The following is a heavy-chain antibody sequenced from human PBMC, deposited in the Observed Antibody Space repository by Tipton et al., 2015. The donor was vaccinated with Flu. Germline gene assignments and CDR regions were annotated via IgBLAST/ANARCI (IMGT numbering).Heavy chain of an antibody. Sequence: TLSLICAVYGGSVSGHYWSWIRQPPGKGLEWIGEINHSGRTNYNPSLKSRVTISVDTSKNQFSLKLSSVTAADTAVYYCARGGGSPSYWGQGTLVTVSS. J-gene: IGHJ4*02. D-gene: IGHD2-15*01. CDR2: INHSGRT. V-gene: IGHV4-34*01. CDR1: GGSVSGHY. CDR3: ARGGGSPSY.